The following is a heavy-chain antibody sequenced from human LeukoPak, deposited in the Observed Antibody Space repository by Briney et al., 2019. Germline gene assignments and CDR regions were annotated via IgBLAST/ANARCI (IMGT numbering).Heavy chain of an antibody. CDR2: IGGSGGST. CDR3: VRESRRYQLPGLNDYYYMDV. Sequence: GGTLRLSCAASGFTFSSYGMSWVRQAPGKGLEWVSAIGGSGGSTYYADSVKGRFTISRDNSKNTLYLQMNSLRAEDTAVYYCVRESRRYQLPGLNDYYYMDVWGKGTTVTVSS. V-gene: IGHV3-23*01. D-gene: IGHD2-2*01. CDR1: GFTFSSYG. J-gene: IGHJ6*03.